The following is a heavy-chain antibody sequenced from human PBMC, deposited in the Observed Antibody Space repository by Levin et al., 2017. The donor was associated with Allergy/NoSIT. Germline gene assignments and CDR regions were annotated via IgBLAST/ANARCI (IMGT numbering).Heavy chain of an antibody. CDR3: ASTAMINYYFDY. J-gene: IGHJ4*02. CDR2: ITSSSSYI. Sequence: GGSLRLSCAASGFTFSTYSMNWVRQAPGKGLEWVSSITSSSSYIYYADSVKGRFTISRDNAKNSLYLQMNSLRAEDTAVYYCASTAMINYYFDYWGQGTLVTVSS. D-gene: IGHD3-16*01. CDR1: GFTFSTYS. V-gene: IGHV3-21*01.